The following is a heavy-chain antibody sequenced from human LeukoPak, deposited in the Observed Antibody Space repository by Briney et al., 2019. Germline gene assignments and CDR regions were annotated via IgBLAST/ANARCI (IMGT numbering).Heavy chain of an antibody. V-gene: IGHV4-39*07. CDR1: SGSISTSNYY. D-gene: IGHD3-16*01. CDR3: ARVKDPGGYYYYYYMDV. Sequence: SETLSLTCTVSSGSISTSNYYWGWVRQPPGKALEWIGNIFYSGSTYYSPSLKSRVTISLDTSKNQFSLKLSSVTAADTAMYYCARVKDPGGYYYYYYMDVWGKGTTVTVSS. CDR2: IFYSGST. J-gene: IGHJ6*03.